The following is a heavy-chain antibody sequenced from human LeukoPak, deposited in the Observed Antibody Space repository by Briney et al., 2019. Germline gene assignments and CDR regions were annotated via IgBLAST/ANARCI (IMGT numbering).Heavy chain of an antibody. J-gene: IGHJ5*02. Sequence: GGSLRLSCAASRFTFSNYWMHWVRQGPGKGLALVARISTDGSTTSYGDSVKGRFTVSRDNAKNTVYLQMNSLRAEDTGVYYCAKDNSPGWFGPWGQGTLVTVSS. CDR2: ISTDGSTT. D-gene: IGHD4-11*01. CDR1: RFTFSNYW. CDR3: AKDNSPGWFGP. V-gene: IGHV3-74*01.